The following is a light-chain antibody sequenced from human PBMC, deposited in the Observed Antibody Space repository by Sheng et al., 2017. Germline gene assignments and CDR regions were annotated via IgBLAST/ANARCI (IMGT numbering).Light chain of an antibody. J-gene: IGKJ1*01. CDR1: QGISSW. CDR3: QQYSNYPRT. V-gene: IGKV1D-16*01. Sequence: DIQMTQSPSSLSASVGDRVTITCRASQGISSWLAWYQQKPEKAPKSLIYGASNLQSGVPSRFSGNRSGTDFTLTISSLQPEDFATYYCQQYSNYPRTFGQGTKV. CDR2: GAS.